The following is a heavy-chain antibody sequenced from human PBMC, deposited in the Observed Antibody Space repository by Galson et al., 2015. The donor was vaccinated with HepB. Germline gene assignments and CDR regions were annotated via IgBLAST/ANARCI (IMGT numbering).Heavy chain of an antibody. D-gene: IGHD2-21*01. J-gene: IGHJ6*02. CDR3: TSLSPPFIHYYGMDV. CDR2: IKSKTDGGTT. V-gene: IGHV3-15*01. CDR1: GFTFTRAW. Sequence: SLRLSCAASGFTFTRAWMSWVRQAPGKGLEWVGRIKSKTDGGTTDYAAPVKGRFTISRDDSKNTLYLQMNSLKTEDTAVFYCTSLSPPFIHYYGMDVWGRGTTVTVSS.